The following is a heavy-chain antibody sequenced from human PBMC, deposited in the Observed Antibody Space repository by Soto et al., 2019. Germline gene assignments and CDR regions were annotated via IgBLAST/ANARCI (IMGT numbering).Heavy chain of an antibody. J-gene: IGHJ4*02. CDR3: ARSMVRGVILDY. CDR1: GFTFSSYD. V-gene: IGHV3-13*04. CDR2: IGTAGDT. D-gene: IGHD3-10*01. Sequence: PGGSLRLSCAASGFTFSSYDMHWVRQATGKGLEWVSAIGTAGDTYYPGSVKGRFTISRENAKNSLYLQMNSLRAGDTAVYYCARSMVRGVILDYWGQGTLVTVSS.